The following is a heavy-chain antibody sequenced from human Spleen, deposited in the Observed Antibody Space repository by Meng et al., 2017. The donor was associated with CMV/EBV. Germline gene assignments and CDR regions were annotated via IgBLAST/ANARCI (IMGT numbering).Heavy chain of an antibody. Sequence: ASVKVSCKASGYTFTDYYIHWVRQAPGQGLEWMGWINPKSGGTHYTQKFQDRVTMTRDTSISTAYMELSRLRSDDTAVYYCARDGLDEFSSSKRDSRTWSDYWGQGTLVTVSS. CDR2: INPKSGGT. CDR3: ARDGLDEFSSSKRDSRTWSDY. V-gene: IGHV1-2*02. CDR1: GYTFTDYY. D-gene: IGHD6-6*01. J-gene: IGHJ4*02.